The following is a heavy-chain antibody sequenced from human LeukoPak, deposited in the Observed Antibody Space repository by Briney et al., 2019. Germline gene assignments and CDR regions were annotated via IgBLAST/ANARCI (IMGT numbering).Heavy chain of an antibody. J-gene: IGHJ4*02. CDR3: ASSELLWFGELWH. D-gene: IGHD3-10*01. Sequence: PSETPSLTCTVSGGSISSVSYYWSWIRQPAGKGLEWIGRIYTSGRTNYNPSIKSRVTISTDTSKNQFSLKLSCVPAADTAVYYCASSELLWFGELWHWGQGTLVTVSS. V-gene: IGHV4-61*02. CDR2: IYTSGRT. CDR1: GGSISSVSYY.